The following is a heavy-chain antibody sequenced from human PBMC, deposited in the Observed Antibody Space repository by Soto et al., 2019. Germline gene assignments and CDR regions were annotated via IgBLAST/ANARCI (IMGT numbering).Heavy chain of an antibody. CDR3: AKSGASSPGNWFDP. V-gene: IGHV1-3*01. CDR1: GYTFTRHA. D-gene: IGHD2-15*01. Sequence: QGQLVQSGAEVKKPGASVKISCKTSGYTFTRHAIHWVRQAPGQRLEWMGWINADSGETKYSQEFQVRVTITRDTSARTAFMELNSLTSEDAAVYYCAKSGASSPGNWFDPWGQGTLVTVSS. CDR2: INADSGET. J-gene: IGHJ5*02.